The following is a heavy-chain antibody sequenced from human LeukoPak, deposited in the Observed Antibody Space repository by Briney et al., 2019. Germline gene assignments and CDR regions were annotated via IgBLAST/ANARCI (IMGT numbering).Heavy chain of an antibody. Sequence: KPSQTLSLTCTVSGGSISSSSYYWGWIRQPPGKGLEWIGSIYYSGSTYYNPSLKSRVTISVDTSKNQFSLKLSSVTAADTAVYYCASRSSSWPRERKNWFDPWGQGTLVTVSS. CDR3: ASRSSSWPRERKNWFDP. D-gene: IGHD6-13*01. J-gene: IGHJ5*02. V-gene: IGHV4-39*01. CDR1: GGSISSSSYY. CDR2: IYYSGST.